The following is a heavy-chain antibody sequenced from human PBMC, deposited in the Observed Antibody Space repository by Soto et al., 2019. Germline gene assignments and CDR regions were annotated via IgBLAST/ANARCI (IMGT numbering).Heavy chain of an antibody. Sequence: GGSLRLSCAASGFTFSDYYMSWIRQAPGKGLEWVSYISSSGSTIYYADSVKGRFTISRDNAKNSLYLQMNSLKASDTAMYYCARRPYDSSGYYNVYWGQGTLVTVSS. V-gene: IGHV3-11*01. D-gene: IGHD3-22*01. CDR2: ISSSGSTI. J-gene: IGHJ4*02. CDR3: ARRPYDSSGYYNVY. CDR1: GFTFSDYY.